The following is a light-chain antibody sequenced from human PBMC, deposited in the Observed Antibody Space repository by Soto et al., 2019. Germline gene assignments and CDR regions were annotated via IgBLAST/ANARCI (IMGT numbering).Light chain of an antibody. V-gene: IGLV2-14*01. CDR1: ISDVGLYDY. J-gene: IGLJ1*01. Sequence: QSVLTQPASVSGSLGQSITISCTGTISDVGLYDYVSWYQQHPGKAPQLMIYAVSNRPSGVSNRFSASKSGNTASLFISGLQAEDEADYYCSSYKSDSSYVFGSGTKVTVL. CDR2: AVS. CDR3: SSYKSDSSYV.